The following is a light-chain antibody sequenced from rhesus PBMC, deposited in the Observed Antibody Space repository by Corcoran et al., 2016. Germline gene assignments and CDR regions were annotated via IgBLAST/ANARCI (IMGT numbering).Light chain of an antibody. V-gene: IGKV1S15*01. Sequence: DIQMTQSPSSLSASVGDSVTIPCRANQDISNNLAWYQQKPGKVPNLLIYYASSLQTGVPSRFSGSGSGADFTLTISSLQPEEFATYYCPQGYGAPFTFGPGTKLDIK. CDR1: QDISNN. CDR2: YAS. J-gene: IGKJ3*01. CDR3: PQGYGAPFT.